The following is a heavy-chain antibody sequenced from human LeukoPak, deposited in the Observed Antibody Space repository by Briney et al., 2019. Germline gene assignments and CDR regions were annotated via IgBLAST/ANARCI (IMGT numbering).Heavy chain of an antibody. J-gene: IGHJ6*02. CDR1: GFSLSTSGMC. CDR2: IDWDDDK. Sequence: SGPALVKPTQTLTLTCTFSGFSLSTSGMCVSWIRQPPGKALEWLARIDWDDDKYYSTSLKTRLTISKDTSKKQVVLTMTNLDPVDTATYYCARAIEATPLYYYGSGRAPVGGMDVWGQGTTVTVSS. D-gene: IGHD3-10*01. V-gene: IGHV2-70*11. CDR3: ARAIEATPLYYYGSGRAPVGGMDV.